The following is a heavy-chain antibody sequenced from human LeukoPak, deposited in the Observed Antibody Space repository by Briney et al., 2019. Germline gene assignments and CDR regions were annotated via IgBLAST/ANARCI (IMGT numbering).Heavy chain of an antibody. CDR1: GYTFTSYD. CDR2: MNPNSGNT. Sequence: GASVKVSCKASGYTFTSYDIDWVRQAAGQGLEWMGWMNPNSGNTGYAQKFQGRGTMTRNTSISTAYMELSSLRSEDTAVYYCARGSRITMVRGVIFDYWGQGTLVTVSS. V-gene: IGHV1-8*01. J-gene: IGHJ4*02. CDR3: ARGSRITMVRGVIFDY. D-gene: IGHD3-10*01.